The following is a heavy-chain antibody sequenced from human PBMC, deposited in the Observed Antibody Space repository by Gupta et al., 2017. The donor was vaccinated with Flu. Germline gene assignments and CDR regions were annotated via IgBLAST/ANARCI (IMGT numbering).Heavy chain of an antibody. D-gene: IGHD4-17*01. Sequence: LEWMGGIIPIFGTANYAQKFQGRVTITADESTSTAYMELSSLRSEDTAVYYCARSHVGLATVTTLLAVPFDPWGQGTLVTVSS. CDR3: ARSHVGLATVTTLLAVPFDP. V-gene: IGHV1-69*01. CDR2: IIPIFGTA. J-gene: IGHJ5*02.